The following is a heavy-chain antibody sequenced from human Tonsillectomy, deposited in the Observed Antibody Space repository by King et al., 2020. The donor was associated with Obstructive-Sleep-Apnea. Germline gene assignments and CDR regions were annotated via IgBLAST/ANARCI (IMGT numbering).Heavy chain of an antibody. V-gene: IGHV3-74*01. J-gene: IGHJ4*02. CDR2: IDSDDGSSI. Sequence: VQLVESGGGLVQPGGSLRLSCAASGFTFSSYWMHWVRQAPGKGLVWVSRIDSDDGSSISYADSVKGRFTISRDNAENTLYLQMNSLRAEDTAVYYCARSSLDYDYVWGSYRIEYYFDFWGQGTLVTVSS. CDR1: GFTFSSYW. D-gene: IGHD3-16*02. CDR3: ARSSLDYDYVWGSYRIEYYFDF.